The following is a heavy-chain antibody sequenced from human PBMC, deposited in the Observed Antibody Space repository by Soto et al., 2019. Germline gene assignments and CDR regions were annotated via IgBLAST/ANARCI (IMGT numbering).Heavy chain of an antibody. CDR2: IKQDGSDK. J-gene: IGHJ2*01. CDR3: ARDPSGNFDL. Sequence: EVQLVESGGGLVQPGGSLRLSCAASGFTFSRYWMSWVRQAPGKGLEWVANIKQDGSDKYYVDSVKGRFTISRDKAKNSLYLQMNSLRAEDTAVFYCARDPSGNFDLWGRGTLVTVSS. V-gene: IGHV3-7*05. CDR1: GFTFSRYW.